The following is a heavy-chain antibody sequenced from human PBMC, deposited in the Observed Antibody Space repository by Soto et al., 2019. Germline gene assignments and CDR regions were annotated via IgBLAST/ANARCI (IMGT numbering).Heavy chain of an antibody. CDR2: IWHDGTNE. CDR1: GFTFSSYG. Sequence: GGSLRLSCAASGFTFSSYGMHWVRQAPGKGLEWVAVIWHDGTNELYADSVKGRVTMTTDTSTSTAYMELRSLRSDDTAVYYCARDSGSRQTLRFDPWGQGTLVTVSS. V-gene: IGHV3-30*19. D-gene: IGHD2-15*01. CDR3: ARDSGSRQTLRFDP. J-gene: IGHJ5*02.